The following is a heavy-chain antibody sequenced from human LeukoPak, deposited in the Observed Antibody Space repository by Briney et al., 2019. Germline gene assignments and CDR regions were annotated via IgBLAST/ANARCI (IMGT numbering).Heavy chain of an antibody. D-gene: IGHD3-10*01. CDR2: IYYSGST. CDR3: ARRGYMVRGSYYFDY. J-gene: IGHJ4*02. Sequence: SETLSLTCTASGGSISSSSYYWGWIRQPPGKGLEWIGSIYYSGSTYYNPSLKSRVTISVDTSKNQFSLKLSSVTAADTAVYYCARRGYMVRGSYYFDYWGQGTLVTVSS. CDR1: GGSISSSSYY. V-gene: IGHV4-39*01.